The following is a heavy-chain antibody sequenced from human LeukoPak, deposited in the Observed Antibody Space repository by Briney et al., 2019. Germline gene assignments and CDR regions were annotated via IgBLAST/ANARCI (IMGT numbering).Heavy chain of an antibody. CDR1: GFIFNSYG. CDR2: IRYDGSNK. Sequence: GSLRLSCAASGFIFNSYGMHWVRQAPGKGLEWVAFIRYDGSNKYYADSVKGRFTISRDNSKNTLYLQMNSLRAEDTAVYYCAKVRANRFASFDYWGQGTLVTVSS. J-gene: IGHJ4*02. V-gene: IGHV3-30*02. CDR3: AKVRANRFASFDY. D-gene: IGHD1/OR15-1a*01.